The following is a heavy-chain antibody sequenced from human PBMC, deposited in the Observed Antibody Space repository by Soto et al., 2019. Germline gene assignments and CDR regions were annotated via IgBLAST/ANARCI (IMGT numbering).Heavy chain of an antibody. J-gene: IGHJ6*04. CDR3: AKDVDTAMVYYYYSGMDV. CDR1: GFTFSSYG. V-gene: IGHV3-30*18. D-gene: IGHD5-18*01. Sequence: PGGSLRLSCAASGFTFSSYGMHWVRQAPGKGLEWVAVISYDGSNKYYADSVKGRFTISRDNSKNTLYLQMNSLRAEDTAVYYCAKDVDTAMVYYYYSGMDVGGKGTRVTVPS. CDR2: ISYDGSNK.